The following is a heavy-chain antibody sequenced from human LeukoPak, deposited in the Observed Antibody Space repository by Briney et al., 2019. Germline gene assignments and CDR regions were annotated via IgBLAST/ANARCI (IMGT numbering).Heavy chain of an antibody. V-gene: IGHV3-66*01. Sequence: GGSLRLSCAASGFTVSNNYMTWVRQAPGKGLEWVSLIYSGGSTYYADSVKGRFTISRDNSKNTVYLQMNSLRAEDTAVYYCARDGGATLVRGVITFDYWGQGTLVTVSS. CDR2: IYSGGST. CDR1: GFTVSNNY. D-gene: IGHD3-10*01. J-gene: IGHJ4*02. CDR3: ARDGGATLVRGVITFDY.